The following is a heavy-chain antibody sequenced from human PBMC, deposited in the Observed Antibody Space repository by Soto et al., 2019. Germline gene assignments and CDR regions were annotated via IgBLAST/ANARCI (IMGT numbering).Heavy chain of an antibody. CDR1: GFTFSSYA. CDR2: ISGSGGST. J-gene: IGHJ6*02. V-gene: IGHV3-23*01. CDR3: AKDLVGDTMVRGVRPPYRMDV. D-gene: IGHD3-10*01. Sequence: PGGSLRLSCAASGFTFSSYAMSWVRQAPGKGLEWVSAISGSGGSTYYADSVKGRFTISRDNSKNTLYLQMNSLRAEDTAVYYCAKDLVGDTMVRGVRPPYRMDVWGQGTTVTVSS.